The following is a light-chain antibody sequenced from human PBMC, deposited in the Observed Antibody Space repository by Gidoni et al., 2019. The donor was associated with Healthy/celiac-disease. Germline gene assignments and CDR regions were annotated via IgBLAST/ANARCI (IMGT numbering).Light chain of an antibody. V-gene: IGKV3-11*01. CDR3: QQRSNWPPYT. Sequence: EIVLTQSPATLSLSPGERATLSCRASQSVSSYLAWYQQKPGQAPRLLIYDASNRATGIPARFCGSGSGTDFTLTISSLEPEDFAVYYCQQRSNWPPYTFGQXTKLEIK. CDR2: DAS. CDR1: QSVSSY. J-gene: IGKJ2*01.